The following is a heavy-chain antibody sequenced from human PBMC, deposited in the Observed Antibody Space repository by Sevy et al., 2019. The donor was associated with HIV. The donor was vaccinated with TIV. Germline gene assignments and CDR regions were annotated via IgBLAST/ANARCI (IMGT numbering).Heavy chain of an antibody. J-gene: IGHJ4*02. CDR2: IQYDGNNK. CDR1: GFSYSSYG. Sequence: GGSLRLSCAASGFSYSSYGMHWVRQAPGKGLEWVAYIQYDGNNKDYEDSVKGRFTISRANSRNKLDLKMNSLRVEDTAVYYCVKEGGGEGGDHWGQGTLVTVSS. D-gene: IGHD2-21*01. CDR3: VKEGGGEGGDH. V-gene: IGHV3-30*02.